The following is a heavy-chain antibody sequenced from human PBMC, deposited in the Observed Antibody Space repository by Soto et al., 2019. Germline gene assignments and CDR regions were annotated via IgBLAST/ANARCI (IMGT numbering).Heavy chain of an antibody. CDR2: SFIYLET. CDR1: GGSILNGGHY. Sequence: SETLSLTCTVSGGSILNGGHYWTWIRQPPGKDLELISKSFIYLETHYNTALTIRISFSINRVKNQFSLNLTSVTAADTAIYYYARDNYGGILDFWGPGTLVTVSS. J-gene: IGHJ4*02. D-gene: IGHD4-17*01. CDR3: ARDNYGGILDF. V-gene: IGHV4-31*03.